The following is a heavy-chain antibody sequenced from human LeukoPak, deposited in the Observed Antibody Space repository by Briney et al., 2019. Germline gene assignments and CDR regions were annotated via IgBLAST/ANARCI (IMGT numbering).Heavy chain of an antibody. CDR3: AKDVIRGHYATGWYFEY. Sequence: GGSMRLSCAASAFTFISYAMSWVSQAPERGLEWVSAIIGAAGITYYADSVRGRFTIATDNSQNTLYLQMSSLRSEDTAVYYCAKDVIRGHYATGWYFEYWGLGTLVAVSS. CDR1: AFTFISYA. J-gene: IGHJ4*02. CDR2: IIGAAGIT. D-gene: IGHD6-19*01. V-gene: IGHV3-23*01.